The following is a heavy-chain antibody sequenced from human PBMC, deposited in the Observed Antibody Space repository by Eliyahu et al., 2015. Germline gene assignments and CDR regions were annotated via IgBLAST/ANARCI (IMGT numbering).Heavy chain of an antibody. CDR3: ARGPRAYDIYFDM. Sequence: QVQLQEWGAGLLKPSETLSLTCSVYGTSFSDYYWGWIRQSPGKGLEWIGEIDRSGRTHYNPSLESRAAISIDTSKNQFSLKLTSVIAADTAVYYCARGPRAYDIYFDMWGHGTMVTVSS. V-gene: IGHV4-34*01. D-gene: IGHD3-9*01. CDR1: GTSFSDYY. J-gene: IGHJ3*02. CDR2: IDRSGRT.